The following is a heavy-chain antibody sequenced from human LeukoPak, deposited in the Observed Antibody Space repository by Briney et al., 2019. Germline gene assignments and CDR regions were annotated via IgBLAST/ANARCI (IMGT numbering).Heavy chain of an antibody. CDR2: INPSGGST. V-gene: IGHV1-46*01. CDR1: GYTFTSCY. D-gene: IGHD1-26*01. J-gene: IGHJ4*02. Sequence: ASVKVSCKASGYTFTSCYMHWVRQAPGQGLEWMGIINPSGGSTSYAQKFQGRVTTTRDTSTSTVYMELSSLRSEDTAVYYCARVSRSGSYWDYWGQGTLVTVSS. CDR3: ARVSRSGSYWDY.